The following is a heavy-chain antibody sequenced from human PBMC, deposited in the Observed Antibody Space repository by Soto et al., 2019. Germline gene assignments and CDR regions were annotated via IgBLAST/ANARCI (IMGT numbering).Heavy chain of an antibody. CDR2: ISSSSSYI. J-gene: IGHJ3*01. CDR1: GFNFSSYS. D-gene: IGHD4-4*01. V-gene: IGHV3-21*01. Sequence: PVGSQRLSCAASGFNFSSYSMNRARQAPGKGLEWVSSISSSSSYIYYADSVKGRFTISRDNAKNSLYLQMNSLRAEDTAVYYCARWATVYTLGYFDAFDLWGQGTMVTVS. CDR3: ARWATVYTLGYFDAFDL.